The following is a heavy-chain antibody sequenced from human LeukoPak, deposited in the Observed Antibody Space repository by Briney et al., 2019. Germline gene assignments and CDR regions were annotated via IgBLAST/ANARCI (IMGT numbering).Heavy chain of an antibody. CDR1: GGTFSSYA. CDR3: ARGLGYGSGSPGDY. D-gene: IGHD3-10*01. J-gene: IGHJ4*02. CDR2: IIPIFGTA. Sequence: ASVKVSCKASGGTFSSYAISWVRQAPGQGLEWMGGIIPIFGTANYAQKFQGRVTITADESTSTAYMELSSLRSEDTAVYYCARGLGYGSGSPGDYWGQGTLVTVSS. V-gene: IGHV1-69*13.